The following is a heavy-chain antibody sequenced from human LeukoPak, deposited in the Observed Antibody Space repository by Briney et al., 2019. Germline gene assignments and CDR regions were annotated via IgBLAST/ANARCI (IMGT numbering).Heavy chain of an antibody. V-gene: IGHV3-23*01. CDR1: GFTFSSYA. CDR2: ISGSGGST. D-gene: IGHD3-9*01. CDR3: AREFSPGYAYYYGMDV. J-gene: IGHJ6*02. Sequence: PGGPLRLSCAASGFTFSSYAMSWVRQAPGKGLEWVSAISGSGGSTYYADSVKGRFTISRDNSKNTLYLQMNSLRAEDTAVYYCAREFSPGYAYYYGMDVWGQGTTVTVSS.